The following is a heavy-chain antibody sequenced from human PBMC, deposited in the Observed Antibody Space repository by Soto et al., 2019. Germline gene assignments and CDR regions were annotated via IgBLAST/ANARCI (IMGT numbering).Heavy chain of an antibody. D-gene: IGHD3-22*01. V-gene: IGHV1-69*01. CDR1: GDTFSKYA. Sequence: QVRLVQSGTEVKKPGSSVKVSCQASGDTFSKYAISWVRQAPGQGLEWMGGIIPIFGAPNHAQKFQGRVTVTAYASTTTVYMELTSLTSGDTAVYYCAGSPEWSYDLNEVVISTIGFYWGQGTRVTVAS. CDR2: IIPIFGAP. CDR3: AGSPEWSYDLNEVVISTIGFY. J-gene: IGHJ4*02.